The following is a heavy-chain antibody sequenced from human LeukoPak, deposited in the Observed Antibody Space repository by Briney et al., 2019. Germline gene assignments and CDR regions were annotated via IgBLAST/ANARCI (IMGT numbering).Heavy chain of an antibody. D-gene: IGHD1-26*01. V-gene: IGHV3-21*01. CDR1: GFTFSSYS. CDR2: ISSSSSYI. J-gene: IGHJ4*02. Sequence: PGGSLRLSCAASGFTFSSYSMNWVRQAPGKGLEWVSSISSSSSYIYYADSVKGRFTISRDNAKNSLYLQMNSLRAEDTAVYYCARDDKTWELLGQYYFDYWGQGTLVTVSS. CDR3: ARDDKTWELLGQYYFDY.